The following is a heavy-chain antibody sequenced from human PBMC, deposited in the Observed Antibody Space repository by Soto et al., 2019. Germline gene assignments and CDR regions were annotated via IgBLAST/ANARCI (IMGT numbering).Heavy chain of an antibody. J-gene: IGHJ4*02. Sequence: QVQLQQWGAGLLKPSETLSLTYAVYGGSFSGYYWSWIRQPPGKGLEWIGEINHSGSTNYNPSLKSRVTISVDTSKNQFSLKLSSVTAADTAVYYCARVGATLRYFDWLLQYYFDYWGQGTLVTVSS. CDR2: INHSGST. CDR1: GGSFSGYY. V-gene: IGHV4-34*01. D-gene: IGHD3-9*01. CDR3: ARVGATLRYFDWLLQYYFDY.